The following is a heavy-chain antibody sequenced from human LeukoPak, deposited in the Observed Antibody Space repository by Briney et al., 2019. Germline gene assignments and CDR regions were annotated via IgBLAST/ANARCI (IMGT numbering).Heavy chain of an antibody. Sequence: SETLSLTCTVSGGSISSGGYYWSWIRQPPGKGLEWIGYIYHSGSTYYNPSLKSRVAISVDRSKNQFSLKLSSVTAADTAVYYCARTPIAAAAVDYWGQGTLVTVSS. CDR1: GGSISSGGYY. CDR2: IYHSGST. J-gene: IGHJ4*02. CDR3: ARTPIAAAAVDY. V-gene: IGHV4-30-2*01. D-gene: IGHD6-13*01.